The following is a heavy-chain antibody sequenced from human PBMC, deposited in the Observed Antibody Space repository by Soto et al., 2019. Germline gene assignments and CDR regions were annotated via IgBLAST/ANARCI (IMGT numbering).Heavy chain of an antibody. Sequence: PSETLSLTCAVYGGSFSGYYWTWIRQPPGKGLESIGYIYHSGSTYYNPSLKSRVTISVDRSKNQFSLKLSSVTAADTAVYYCARGMTTVTTFDYWGQGTLVTVSS. D-gene: IGHD4-17*01. CDR3: ARGMTTVTTFDY. J-gene: IGHJ4*02. CDR1: GGSFSGYY. V-gene: IGHV4-34*01. CDR2: IYHSGST.